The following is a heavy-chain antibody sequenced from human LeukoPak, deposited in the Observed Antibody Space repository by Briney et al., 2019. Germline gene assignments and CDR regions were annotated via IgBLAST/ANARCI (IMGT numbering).Heavy chain of an antibody. V-gene: IGHV1-2*06. CDR1: GYTFTGYY. D-gene: IGHD2-21*01. CDR2: INPNSGGT. Sequence: ASVKVSCKASGYTFTGYYMHWVRRAPGQGREWMGRINPNSGGTNYAQKFQGRVTLTRDTSISTAYMELSKLRSDDTAVYYCARADIVATKDYWGQGTLFTVSS. CDR3: ARADIVATKDY. J-gene: IGHJ4*02.